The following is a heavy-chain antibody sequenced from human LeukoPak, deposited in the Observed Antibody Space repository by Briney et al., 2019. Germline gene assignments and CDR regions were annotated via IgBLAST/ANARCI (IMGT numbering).Heavy chain of an antibody. CDR1: GGSFSDYY. J-gene: IGHJ5*02. CDR3: ARGVDDAADGADCFDP. V-gene: IGHV4-34*01. D-gene: IGHD3-16*01. Sequence: SETLSLICAVYGGSFSDYYWNWLRQSPGKGLEWLGEINHSGSTRYNPSLTGRVTISVDTSKNQFSLKLSSVTAADTAVYYCARGVDDAADGADCFDPWGQGTLVTVSS. CDR2: INHSGST.